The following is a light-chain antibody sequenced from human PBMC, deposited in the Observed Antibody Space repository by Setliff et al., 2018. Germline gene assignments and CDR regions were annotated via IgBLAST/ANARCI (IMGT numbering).Light chain of an antibody. Sequence: SVLTQPASVSGSPGQSITISCTGTGSDIGASTYVSWYQQHPGKAPKLLIFGVSNRPSGVSNRFSASKSGNTASLAISGLQAEDEADYYCSSYTTDSTLVFGGGTKVTVL. J-gene: IGLJ3*02. CDR2: GVS. V-gene: IGLV2-14*03. CDR1: GSDIGASTY. CDR3: SSYTTDSTLV.